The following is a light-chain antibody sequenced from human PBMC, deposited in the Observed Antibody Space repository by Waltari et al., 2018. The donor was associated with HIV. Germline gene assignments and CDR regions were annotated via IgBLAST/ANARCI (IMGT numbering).Light chain of an antibody. CDR2: EVN. V-gene: IGLV2-8*01. CDR1: SSDVGGPKY. Sequence: QSALTQPPSASGSPAQSVTISCTGTSSDVGGPKYASWYQQHPGKAPKLMIYEVNKRPSGVPDRFSGSKSANTASLTVSGLQADDEADYYCNSYAGSNNWVFGGGTKLTVL. J-gene: IGLJ3*02. CDR3: NSYAGSNNWV.